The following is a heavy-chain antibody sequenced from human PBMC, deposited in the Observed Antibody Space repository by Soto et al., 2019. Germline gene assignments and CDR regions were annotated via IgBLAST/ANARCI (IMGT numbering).Heavy chain of an antibody. J-gene: IGHJ4*02. D-gene: IGHD3-3*01. CDR3: ANSELRFLEWLSRFDY. V-gene: IGHV1-18*01. CDR2: ISAYNGNT. Sequence: ASLHVSCKPSAYTFTSYGISWVRQAPGQGLEWMGWISAYNGNTNYAQKLQGRVTMTTDTSTSTAYMELRSLRSDDTAVYYCANSELRFLEWLSRFDYWGQGTLVTVSS. CDR1: AYTFTSYG.